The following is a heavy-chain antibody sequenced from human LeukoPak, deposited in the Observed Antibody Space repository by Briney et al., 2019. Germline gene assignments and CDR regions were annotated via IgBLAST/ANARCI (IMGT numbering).Heavy chain of an antibody. CDR3: AKAVNGRGYYFERGADF. V-gene: IGHV3-23*01. CDR2: ISGNGAHP. D-gene: IGHD3-22*01. CDR1: EFTLSSYA. Sequence: GGSLRLSCAASEFTLSSYAMSWVRQAPGKGLEWVSSISGNGAHPYYADSVKGRFTISRDFSRNAVYLQMSSLRVEDTAEYYCAKAVNGRGYYFERGADFWGQGTMVTVSS. J-gene: IGHJ4*02.